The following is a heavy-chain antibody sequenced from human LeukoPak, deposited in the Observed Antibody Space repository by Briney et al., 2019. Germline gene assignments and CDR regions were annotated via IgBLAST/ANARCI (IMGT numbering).Heavy chain of an antibody. D-gene: IGHD6-19*01. V-gene: IGHV4-39*01. Sequence: PSETLSLTCTVSGGSISSSSYYWGWIRQPPGKGLEWIGSIYYSGSTYYNPSLKSRVTISVDTSKNQFSLKLSSVTAADTAVYYCARTPRPRPHSGFRAFDIWGQGTMVTVSS. J-gene: IGHJ3*02. CDR1: GGSISSSSYY. CDR2: IYYSGST. CDR3: ARTPRPRPHSGFRAFDI.